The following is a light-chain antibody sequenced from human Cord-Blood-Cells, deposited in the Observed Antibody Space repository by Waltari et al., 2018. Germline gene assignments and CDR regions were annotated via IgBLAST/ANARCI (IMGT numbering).Light chain of an antibody. CDR2: DGS. CDR3: SSYTSSSTWV. CDR1: SSDVGGYNY. Sequence: QSALTQPASVSGSPGQSITISCTGTSSDVGGYNYVSWYQQHPGKAPKLMIYDGSKRRSGVANRFSGSQSGNTASLTISGLQAEDEADYYCSSYTSSSTWVFGGGTKLTVL. V-gene: IGLV2-14*01. J-gene: IGLJ3*02.